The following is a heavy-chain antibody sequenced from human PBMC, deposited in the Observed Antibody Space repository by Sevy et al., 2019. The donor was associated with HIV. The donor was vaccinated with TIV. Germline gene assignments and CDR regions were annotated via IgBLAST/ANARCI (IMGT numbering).Heavy chain of an antibody. J-gene: IGHJ6*02. CDR2: IYYSGST. CDR3: ARIQSPQYEFWSWSPFHLYHRKDG. V-gene: IGHV4-59*01. Sequence: SETLSLTCTVSGGSISSYYWSWIRQPPGKGLEWIGYIYYSGSTNYNPSLKSRVTISVDTSKNQFSLKLSSVTAADTGGYYCARIQSPQYEFWSWSPFHLYHRKDGWGQRTTGPVS. D-gene: IGHD3-3*01. CDR1: GGSISSYY.